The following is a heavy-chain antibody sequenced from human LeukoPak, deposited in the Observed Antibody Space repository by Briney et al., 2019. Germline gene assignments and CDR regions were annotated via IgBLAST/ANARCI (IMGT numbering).Heavy chain of an antibody. CDR1: GYTFISYG. J-gene: IGHJ4*02. CDR3: ASMSGYYPSYYFDY. D-gene: IGHD3-3*01. Sequence: GASVKVSCKASGYTFISYGITWVRQAPGQGLEWLGWISAYNGNIDYAQKLQGRVTLTTDTYTSTAYMEVRSLRSDDTAVYYCASMSGYYPSYYFDYWGQGTLVTVSS. CDR2: ISAYNGNI. V-gene: IGHV1-18*01.